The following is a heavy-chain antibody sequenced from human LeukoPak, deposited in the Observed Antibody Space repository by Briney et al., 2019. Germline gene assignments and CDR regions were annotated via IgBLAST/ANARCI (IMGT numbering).Heavy chain of an antibody. CDR3: ARRGYSYGYADY. CDR2: ISSSSSTI. CDR1: GXTFSSYE. Sequence: PGGSLRLSWEASGXTFSSYELNWVRQAPGKGLEWVSYISSSSSTIYYADSVKGRFTISRDNAKNSLYLQMNSLRDEDTAVYYCARRGYSYGYADYWGQGTLVTVSS. J-gene: IGHJ4*02. D-gene: IGHD5-18*01. V-gene: IGHV3-48*02.